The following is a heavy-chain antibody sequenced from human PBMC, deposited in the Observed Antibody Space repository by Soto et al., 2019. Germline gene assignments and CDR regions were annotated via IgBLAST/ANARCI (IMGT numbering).Heavy chain of an antibody. V-gene: IGHV5-51*01. CDR2: TYPGDSDT. CDR3: GRHYGDYGRDAFDI. J-gene: IGHJ3*02. CDR1: GYSFTSYW. Sequence: ESLKTPCNGSGYSFTSYWFGWVRQMPGKGLEWRGITYPGDSDTSYSPPFQGQITISAAKSISTAYLQWSSLKASDTAMYYCGRHYGDYGRDAFDIWGQGTMVTVSS. D-gene: IGHD4-17*01.